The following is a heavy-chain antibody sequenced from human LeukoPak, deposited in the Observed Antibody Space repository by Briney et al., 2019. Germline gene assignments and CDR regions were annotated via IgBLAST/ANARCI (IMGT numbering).Heavy chain of an antibody. Sequence: PGGSLRLSCAASGFTFSGSAMHWARQASGKGLEWVGRIRSRANSYTTAYGASVQGRVTISRDDSKNMAYLQMNSLKIEDTAVYYCTRHSDKYCSGAGCFQYNFYGLDVWGQGTTVTVSS. CDR1: GFTFSGSA. CDR2: IRSRANSYTT. CDR3: TRHSDKYCSGAGCFQYNFYGLDV. V-gene: IGHV3-73*01. J-gene: IGHJ6*02. D-gene: IGHD2-15*01.